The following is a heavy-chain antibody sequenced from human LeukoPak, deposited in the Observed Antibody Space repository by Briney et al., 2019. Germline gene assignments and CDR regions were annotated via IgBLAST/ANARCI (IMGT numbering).Heavy chain of an antibody. CDR1: GFTFSTYA. CDR2: ISGGGSGT. V-gene: IGHV3-23*01. Sequence: GASLRLSCSASGFTFSTYAMTWVRQAPGKGLGWVSAISGGGSGTYYVDSVKGRFTISRDNSKNTLYLQMNSLRAEDTAVYYCARSTSVTPTEFDYWGQGTLVTVSS. CDR3: ARSTSVTPTEFDY. J-gene: IGHJ4*02. D-gene: IGHD4-17*01.